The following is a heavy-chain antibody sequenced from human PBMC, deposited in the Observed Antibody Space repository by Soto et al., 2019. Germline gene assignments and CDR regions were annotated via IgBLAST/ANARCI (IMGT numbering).Heavy chain of an antibody. J-gene: IGHJ3*02. Sequence: GASVKVSCKAAGYTFSSYAMHWVRQAPGQSLEWIGWIVVGSGNTNYAQKFQERVTITRDMSTSTAYMELSSLRSEDTAVYYCAAGEGYYDSSGYNYDAFDIWGQGTMVTVSS. D-gene: IGHD3-22*01. CDR2: IVVGSGNT. CDR1: GYTFSSYA. V-gene: IGHV1-58*02. CDR3: AAGEGYYDSSGYNYDAFDI.